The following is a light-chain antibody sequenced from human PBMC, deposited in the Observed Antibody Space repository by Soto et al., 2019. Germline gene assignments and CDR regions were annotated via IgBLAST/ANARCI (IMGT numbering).Light chain of an antibody. CDR2: GSS. J-gene: IGLJ2*01. CDR3: QSYDSSLSGVV. Sequence: QPVLTQPPSVSGAPGQRVTISCTGSSSNIGAGYGVHWYQQLPGTAPKLLIYGSSNRPSGVPDRFSGSKSGTSASLAITGLQAEDESDYYCQSYDSSLSGVVFGGGTKLTVL. CDR1: SSNIGAGYG. V-gene: IGLV1-40*01.